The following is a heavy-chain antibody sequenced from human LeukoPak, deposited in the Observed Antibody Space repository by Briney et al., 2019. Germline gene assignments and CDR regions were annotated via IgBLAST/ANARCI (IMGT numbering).Heavy chain of an antibody. D-gene: IGHD3-3*01. V-gene: IGHV3-23*01. CDR2: ISGSGGST. CDR3: AKAVGITIYFDY. Sequence: GGSLRLSCAASGFTFSSYAMSWVRQAPGKGLEWVSAISGSGGSTYYADSVKGRFTISRDNSKNTVYLQMHSLRAEDTAVYYCAKAVGITIYFDYWGQGTLVTVSS. CDR1: GFTFSSYA. J-gene: IGHJ4*02.